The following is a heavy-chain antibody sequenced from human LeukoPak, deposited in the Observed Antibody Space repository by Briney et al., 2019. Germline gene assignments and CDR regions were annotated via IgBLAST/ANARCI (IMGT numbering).Heavy chain of an antibody. D-gene: IGHD5-18*01. CDR2: ISYDGSNK. Sequence: GGSLRLSCAASGFTFSSYGMHWVRQAPGKGLGWVAVISYDGSNKYYADSVKGRFTISRDNSKNTLYLQMNSLRAEDTAVYYCAKDGYVTWIQLWVPYYFDYWGQGTLVTVSS. V-gene: IGHV3-30*18. CDR3: AKDGYVTWIQLWVPYYFDY. J-gene: IGHJ4*02. CDR1: GFTFSSYG.